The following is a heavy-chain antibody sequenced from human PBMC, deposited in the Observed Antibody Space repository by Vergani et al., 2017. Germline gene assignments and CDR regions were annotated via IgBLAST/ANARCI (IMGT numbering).Heavy chain of an antibody. Sequence: EVQLVESGGGLVQPGGSLRLSCAASGFTFSSYAMSWVRQAPGKGLEWVSAISGSGGSTYYADSVKGRFTISRDNSKNTLYLQMNSLRAEDTAVYYCAKDVRSGSYSRDAFDIWGQGTMVTVSS. J-gene: IGHJ3*02. CDR3: AKDVRSGSYSRDAFDI. D-gene: IGHD1-26*01. V-gene: IGHV3-23*04. CDR2: ISGSGGST. CDR1: GFTFSSYA.